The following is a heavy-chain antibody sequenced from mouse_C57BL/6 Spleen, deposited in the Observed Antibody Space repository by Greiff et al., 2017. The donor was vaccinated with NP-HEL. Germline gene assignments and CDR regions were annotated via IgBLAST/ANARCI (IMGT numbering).Heavy chain of an antibody. Sequence: EVKLQESGGGLVKPGGSLKLSCAASGFTFSSYTMSWVRQTPEKRLEWVATISGGGGNTYYPDSVKGRFTISRDNATNTLYLQMSSLRSEDTALYYCARLGGYFDYWGQGTTLTVSS. CDR2: ISGGGGNT. CDR3: ARLGGYFDY. CDR1: GFTFSSYT. J-gene: IGHJ2*01. D-gene: IGHD1-1*02. V-gene: IGHV5-9*01.